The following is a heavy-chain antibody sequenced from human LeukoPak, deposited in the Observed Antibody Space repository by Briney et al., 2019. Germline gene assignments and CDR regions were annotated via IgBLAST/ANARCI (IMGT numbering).Heavy chain of an antibody. CDR2: INTDGSSA. Sequence: GGSLRLSCAASGFTLSNAWMNWVRQAPGKGLEWVGRINTDGSSASYADSVKGRFTISRDTAKNTLYLQMNSLRAEDTAVYYCARGDYAFDIWGQGTMVTVSS. V-gene: IGHV3-74*01. J-gene: IGHJ3*02. CDR3: ARGDYAFDI. CDR1: GFTLSNAW. D-gene: IGHD2-21*01.